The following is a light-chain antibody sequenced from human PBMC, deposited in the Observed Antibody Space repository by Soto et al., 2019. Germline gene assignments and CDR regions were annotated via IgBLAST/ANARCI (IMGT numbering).Light chain of an antibody. Sequence: IQMTQSPSSLSASVGDRVTIPCRASQGVRDDVGWYQQKPGKAPKLLIYSASTLQSGVPSRFSGSGSGTDFTLTISGLQPEYFATYYCLQESNYPLTFGGGTKVEIK. CDR3: LQESNYPLT. CDR2: SAS. J-gene: IGKJ4*01. CDR1: QGVRDD. V-gene: IGKV1-6*01.